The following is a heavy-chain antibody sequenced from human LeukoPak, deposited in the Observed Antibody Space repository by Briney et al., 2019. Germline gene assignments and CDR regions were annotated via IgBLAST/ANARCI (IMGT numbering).Heavy chain of an antibody. Sequence: SETLSLTCTVSGGSISSSSYYWSWIRQPAGKGLEWIGRIYTSGSTNYNPSLKSRVTISVDTSKNQFSLKLSSVTAADTAVYYCARLEMATITIIWGQGTLVTVSS. D-gene: IGHD5-24*01. V-gene: IGHV4-61*02. CDR3: ARLEMATITII. J-gene: IGHJ4*02. CDR2: IYTSGST. CDR1: GGSISSSSYY.